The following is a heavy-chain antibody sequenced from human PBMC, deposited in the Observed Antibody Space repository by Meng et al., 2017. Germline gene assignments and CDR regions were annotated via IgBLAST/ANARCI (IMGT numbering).Heavy chain of an antibody. CDR1: GGTFSSYA. D-gene: IGHD3-22*01. J-gene: IGHJ4*02. V-gene: IGHV1-69*01. CDR3: ARERLDYYDSSGYYLGGFDY. CDR2: IIPIFGTA. Sequence: QGQLLQCGAEVEKPGSSVKVSCKASGGTFSSYAISWVRQAPGQGLEWMGGIIPIFGTANYAQKFQGRVTITADESTSTAYMELSSLRSEDTAVYYCARERLDYYDSSGYYLGGFDYWGQGTLVTVSS.